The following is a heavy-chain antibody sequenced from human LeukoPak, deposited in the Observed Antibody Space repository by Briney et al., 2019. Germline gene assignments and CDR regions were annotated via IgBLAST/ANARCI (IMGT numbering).Heavy chain of an antibody. CDR2: INTDGSTR. CDR3: ARDNRRDY. Sequence: GGSLRLSCAASGFTFSSYWMHWVRQAPGKGLVWVSRINTDGSTRNYAESVKGRFTISRDSAKDTLYLQMNSLRAGDTAVYYCARDNRRDYWGQGTLVTVSS. D-gene: IGHD2/OR15-2a*01. CDR1: GFTFSSYW. V-gene: IGHV3-74*01. J-gene: IGHJ4*02.